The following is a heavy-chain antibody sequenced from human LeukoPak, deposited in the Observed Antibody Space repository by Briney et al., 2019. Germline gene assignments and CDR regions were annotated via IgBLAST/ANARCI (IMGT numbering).Heavy chain of an antibody. D-gene: IGHD6-19*01. CDR1: GGSISSTNW. V-gene: IGHV4-4*02. J-gene: IGHJ4*02. CDR2: ISLTGET. Sequence: PSETLSLTCGVSGGSISSTNWWSWVRQPPGQGLEWIGEISLTGETNYNPSLNGRVTMSLDESRNQLSLDLTSVTAADTAVYYCASSGWYRGYWGQGTLVTVSS. CDR3: ASSGWYRGY.